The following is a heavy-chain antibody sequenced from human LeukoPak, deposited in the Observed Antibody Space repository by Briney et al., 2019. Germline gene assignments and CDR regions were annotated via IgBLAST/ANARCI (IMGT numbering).Heavy chain of an antibody. Sequence: GGSLRLSRAASGFTVSSNYMHWVRQAPGKGLEWVSVIYSGGRTYYAESVKGRFTISRDSSTNTLFLQMNSLRAEDTAIYYCARDLVVAGLVPWGQGTLVLVSS. D-gene: IGHD3-22*01. CDR1: GFTVSSNY. V-gene: IGHV3-66*01. CDR3: ARDLVVAGLVP. CDR2: IYSGGRT. J-gene: IGHJ5*02.